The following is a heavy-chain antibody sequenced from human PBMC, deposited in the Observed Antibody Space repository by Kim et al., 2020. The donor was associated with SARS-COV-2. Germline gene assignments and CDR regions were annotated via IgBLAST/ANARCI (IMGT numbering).Heavy chain of an antibody. CDR1: GFTFSSYA. Sequence: GGSLRLSCAASGFTFSSYAMNWVRQAPGKGLEWVAVISYGGSNKYYAYSVKGRFTITRDNSKNTLYLQMNSLRDEDTAVYYCARGKWQQWLDRPYYYGMEIWGQGTTLTVSS. D-gene: IGHD6-19*01. V-gene: IGHV3-30-3*01. CDR2: ISYGGSNK. J-gene: IGHJ6*02. CDR3: ARGKWQQWLDRPYYYGMEI.